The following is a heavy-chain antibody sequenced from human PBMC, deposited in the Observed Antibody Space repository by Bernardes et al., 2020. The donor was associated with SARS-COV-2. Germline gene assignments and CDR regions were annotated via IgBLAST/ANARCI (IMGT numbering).Heavy chain of an antibody. CDR2: ISSSGSTI. V-gene: IGHV3-48*03. CDR1: GFTFRSYE. Sequence: GGPLRLSCAACGFTFRSYEMNWVRQAPGKGLEWVSYISSSGSTIYYADSVKGRFTISRDNAKNSLYLQMNSLRAEDTAVYYCARSKWELPRSYGYYFDYWGQGTLVTVSS. CDR3: ARSKWELPRSYGYYFDY. D-gene: IGHD1-26*01. J-gene: IGHJ4*02.